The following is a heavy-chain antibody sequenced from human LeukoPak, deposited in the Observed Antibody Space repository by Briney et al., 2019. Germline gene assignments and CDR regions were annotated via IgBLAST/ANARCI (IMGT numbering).Heavy chain of an antibody. CDR2: IYHSGDT. Sequence: SETLSLTCIVSGYSITSGYYWGWIRQPPGKGLEWIGSIYHSGDTYYNPSLKTRVTISVDTSKNQFSLKLSSVTAADTAVYFCARAYSSSWYFNWFDPWGQGTLVTVSS. D-gene: IGHD6-13*01. J-gene: IGHJ5*02. CDR3: ARAYSSSWYFNWFDP. CDR1: GYSITSGYY. V-gene: IGHV4-38-2*02.